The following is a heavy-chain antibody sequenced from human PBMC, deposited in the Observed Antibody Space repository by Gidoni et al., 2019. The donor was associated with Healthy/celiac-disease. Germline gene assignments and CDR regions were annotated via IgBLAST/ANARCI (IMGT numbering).Heavy chain of an antibody. CDR2: ISGSGGST. CDR1: GFPFSSYA. CDR3: ATYYYDSSGYYYPTYFDL. Sequence: EVQLLESGGGLVQPGGSLRLSCAASGFPFSSYAMSWVRQAPGKGLEWVSAISGSGGSTYYADSVKGRFTTSRDNSKNTLYLQMNSLRAEDTAVYYCATYYYDSSGYYYPTYFDLWGRGTLVTVSS. J-gene: IGHJ2*01. V-gene: IGHV3-23*01. D-gene: IGHD3-22*01.